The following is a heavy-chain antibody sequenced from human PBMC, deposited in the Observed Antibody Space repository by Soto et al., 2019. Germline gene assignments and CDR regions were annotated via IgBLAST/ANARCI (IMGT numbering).Heavy chain of an antibody. CDR3: ALRSMAVVPEY. J-gene: IGHJ4*02. Sequence: QVQLQESGPGLVKPSETLSLTCAVSCDSISSYYCMWIRQPPGKGLESIGYLYYGRSANYNPSLKSRVTLSGDTSTNQCSLTLSSMTAADTAVYYCALRSMAVVPEYWGQGTLGTVSS. V-gene: IGHV4-59*01. CDR1: CDSISSYY. CDR2: LYYGRSA. D-gene: IGHD3-22*01.